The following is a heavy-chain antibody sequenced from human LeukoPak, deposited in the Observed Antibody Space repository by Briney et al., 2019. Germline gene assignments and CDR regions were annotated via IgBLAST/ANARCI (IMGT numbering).Heavy chain of an antibody. CDR3: ARDPPYMVRGVPFDY. V-gene: IGHV4-38-2*02. D-gene: IGHD3-10*01. J-gene: IGHJ4*02. CDR2: IYHSGST. CDR1: GYPISSGYY. Sequence: SETLSLTCTVSGYPISSGYYWGWIRQPPGKGLEWIGSIYHSGSTYYNPSLKSRVTISVDTSKNQFSLKLSSVTAADTAVYYCARDPPYMVRGVPFDYWGQGTLVTVSS.